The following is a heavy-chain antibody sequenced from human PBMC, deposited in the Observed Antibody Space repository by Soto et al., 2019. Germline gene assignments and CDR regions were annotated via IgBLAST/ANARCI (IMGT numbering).Heavy chain of an antibody. Sequence: LRLSCAASGFTFSSYGMHWVRQAPGKGLEWVAVISYDGSNKYYADSVKGRFTISRDNSKNTLYLQMNSLRAEDTAVYYCATEYYDILTGYLKSGFDYWGQGTLVTVSS. CDR1: GFTFSSYG. CDR3: ATEYYDILTGYLKSGFDY. J-gene: IGHJ4*02. D-gene: IGHD3-9*01. V-gene: IGHV3-30*03. CDR2: ISYDGSNK.